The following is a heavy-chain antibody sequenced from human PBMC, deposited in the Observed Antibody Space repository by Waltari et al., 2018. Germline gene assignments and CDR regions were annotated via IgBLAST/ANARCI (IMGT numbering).Heavy chain of an antibody. CDR3: ARKGYYYGSGSRNWFDP. J-gene: IGHJ5*02. V-gene: IGHV4-34*01. CDR2: INHSGST. CDR1: GGSFSGYY. Sequence: QVQLQQWGAGLLKPSETLSLTCAVYGGSFSGYYWSWIRQHPGKGLEWIGEINHSGSTNYNPSLKSRVTISVDTSKNQFSLKLSSVTAADTAVYYCARKGYYYGSGSRNWFDPWGQGTLVTVSS. D-gene: IGHD3-10*01.